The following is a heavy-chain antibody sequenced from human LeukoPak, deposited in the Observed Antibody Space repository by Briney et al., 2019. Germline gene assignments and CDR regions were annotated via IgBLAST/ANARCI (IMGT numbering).Heavy chain of an antibody. CDR2: INHSGST. Sequence: KPSETLSLTCAVYGGSFSGYYWSWIRQPPGKGLEWIGEINHSGSTNYNPSLKSRVTISVDTSKNQFSLKLSSVTAADTAVYYCASGLHSTSCHKPGGQGTMLT. J-gene: IGHJ1*01. V-gene: IGHV4-34*01. CDR1: GGSFSGYY. D-gene: IGHD6-13*01. CDR3: ASGLHSTSCHKP.